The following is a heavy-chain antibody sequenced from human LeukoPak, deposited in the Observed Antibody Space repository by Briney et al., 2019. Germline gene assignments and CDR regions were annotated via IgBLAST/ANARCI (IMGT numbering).Heavy chain of an antibody. V-gene: IGHV4-30-2*01. CDR3: ARGRYYDSSGYHSRFDY. CDR1: GYSISSGGYS. D-gene: IGHD3-22*01. J-gene: IGHJ4*02. Sequence: SETLSLTCTVSGYSISSGGYSWSWIRQPPGKGLEWIGYIYHSGSTYYNPSLKSRVTISADRSKNQFSLKLSSVTAADTAVYYCARGRYYDSSGYHSRFDYWGQGTLVTVSS. CDR2: IYHSGST.